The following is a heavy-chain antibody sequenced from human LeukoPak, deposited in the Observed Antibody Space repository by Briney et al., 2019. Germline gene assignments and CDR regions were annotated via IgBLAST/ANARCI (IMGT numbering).Heavy chain of an antibody. J-gene: IGHJ4*02. CDR2: IYSGGST. D-gene: IGHD5-12*01. V-gene: IGHV3-23*03. CDR1: GFTFTSFA. CDR3: AKAVDVGDY. Sequence: GGSLRLSCAASGFTFTSFAMSWVRQAPGKGLEWVSVIYSGGSTYYADSVKGRFTISRDNSKSTLYLQMNSLRAEDTAVYYCAKAVDVGDYWGQGTLVTVSS.